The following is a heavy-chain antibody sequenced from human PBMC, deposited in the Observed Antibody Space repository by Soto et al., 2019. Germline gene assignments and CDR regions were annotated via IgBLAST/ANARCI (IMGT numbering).Heavy chain of an antibody. CDR1: GYTFTGYY. V-gene: IGHV1-2*04. D-gene: IGHD3-16*01. J-gene: IGHJ4*02. Sequence: ASVKVSCKASGYTFTGYYMHWVRQAPGQGLEWMGWINPNSGGTNYAQKFQGWVTMTRDTSISTAYMELSRLRSDDTAVYYCAIGGGRGSSDYFDYWGQGTLVTVSS. CDR2: INPNSGGT. CDR3: AIGGGRGSSDYFDY.